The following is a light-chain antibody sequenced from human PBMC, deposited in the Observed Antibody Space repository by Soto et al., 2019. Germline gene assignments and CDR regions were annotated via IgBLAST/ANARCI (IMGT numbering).Light chain of an antibody. J-gene: IGKJ3*01. CDR1: QDIKNA. CDR2: DAS. CDR3: QQFKSSPFT. V-gene: IGKV1-13*02. Sequence: AIHLTQSPSSLSASVGDRVTVTCRAGQDIKNALVWYQQKPGKAPKLLIYDASNLESGVPSRFSGSGSWTAFTLTISSLQPDDSATYYCQQFKSSPFTFGPGTKVEI.